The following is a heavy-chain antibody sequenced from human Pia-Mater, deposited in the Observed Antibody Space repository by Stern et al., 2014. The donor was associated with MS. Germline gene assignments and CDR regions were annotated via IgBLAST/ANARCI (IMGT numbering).Heavy chain of an antibody. Sequence: VQLVESGAEVKKPGASVKASCKAPDYTFASYGITWVRQAPGQGHEWLGWVPDNNGNTHYTQSLQGRVTMTTDTSTTTAYLELRNLRSDDTAVYYCARVAADTFDFWGQGTQVIVSS. D-gene: IGHD6-19*01. J-gene: IGHJ4*02. CDR3: ARVAADTFDF. V-gene: IGHV1-18*01. CDR2: VPDNNGNT. CDR1: DYTFASYG.